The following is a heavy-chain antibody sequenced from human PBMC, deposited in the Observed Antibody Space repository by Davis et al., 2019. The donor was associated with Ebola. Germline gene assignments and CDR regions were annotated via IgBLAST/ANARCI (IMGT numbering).Heavy chain of an antibody. Sequence: GESLKISCETSGFIFRNYVMSWVRQAPGKGLEWVSYISSSGSTIYFADSVKGRFTISRDNAKNSVFLQMDSLRADDTAVYYCARAGAEVDDLVVLPAPIIHWGQGTLVTVSS. CDR2: ISSSGSTI. J-gene: IGHJ4*02. V-gene: IGHV3-11*01. CDR3: ARAGAEVDDLVVLPAPIIH. CDR1: GFIFRNYV. D-gene: IGHD2-2*01.